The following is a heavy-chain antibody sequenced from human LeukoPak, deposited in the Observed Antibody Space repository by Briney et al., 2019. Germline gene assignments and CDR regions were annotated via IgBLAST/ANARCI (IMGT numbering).Heavy chain of an antibody. J-gene: IGHJ4*02. CDR3: ARALTGIPYYFDY. D-gene: IGHD1-20*01. CDR2: IITSSSDV. V-gene: IGHV3-21*01. CDR1: GFTFSSYF. Sequence: GGSLRLSCAASGFTFSSYFMNWVRQAPGKGLEWVSSIITSSSDVYYADSVRGRFTISRDNAKNSLFLQMNGLRAEDTAVYYCARALTGIPYYFDYWGQGSLVTVSS.